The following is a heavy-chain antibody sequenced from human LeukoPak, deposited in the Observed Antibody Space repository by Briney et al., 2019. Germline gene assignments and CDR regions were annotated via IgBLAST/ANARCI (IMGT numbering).Heavy chain of an antibody. CDR3: ARGGSDILTQHDY. CDR1: GFTFSSYS. CDR2: ISSSSRYI. V-gene: IGHV3-21*01. Sequence: GGSLRLPCAASGFTFSSYSMNWVRQAPGKGLEWVSSISSSSRYIYYADSVKGRFTISRDNAKNSLYLQMNSLRAEDTAVYYCARGGSDILTQHDYWGQGTLVTVSS. J-gene: IGHJ4*02. D-gene: IGHD3-9*01.